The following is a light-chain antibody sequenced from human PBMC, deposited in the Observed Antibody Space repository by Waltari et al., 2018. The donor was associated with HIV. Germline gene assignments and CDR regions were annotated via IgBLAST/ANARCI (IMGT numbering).Light chain of an antibody. V-gene: IGKV1-39*01. CDR3: HQTYTSPWT. Sequence: DIHMTQSPSSLSASIGDRVTITCRASQSIASYLNWYQQKPGKAPKLLIYAASSLQSGVPSRFSGSGSGTDFTLTISSLQSEDFATYSCHQTYTSPWTFGQGTK. CDR1: QSIASY. CDR2: AAS. J-gene: IGKJ1*01.